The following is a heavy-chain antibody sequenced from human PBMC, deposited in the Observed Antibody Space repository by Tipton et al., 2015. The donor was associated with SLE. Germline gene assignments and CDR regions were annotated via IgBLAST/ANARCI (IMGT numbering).Heavy chain of an antibody. CDR1: GFTFSSYA. CDR2: ISGSGGST. V-gene: IGHV3-23*01. J-gene: IGHJ4*02. D-gene: IGHD6-13*01. CDR3: ARSFIGSTWFFDY. Sequence: SLRLSCAASGFTFSSYAMSWVRQAPGKGLEWVSAISGSGGSTYYADSVKGRFTISRDNSKNTLFLEMTSLRPEDTAVYYCARSFIGSTWFFDYWGQGTLVTVSS.